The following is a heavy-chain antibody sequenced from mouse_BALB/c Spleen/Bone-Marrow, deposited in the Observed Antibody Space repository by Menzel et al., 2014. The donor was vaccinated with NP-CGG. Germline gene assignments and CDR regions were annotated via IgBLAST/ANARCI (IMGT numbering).Heavy chain of an antibody. D-gene: IGHD3-1*01. CDR3: TTLARYKFDY. Sequence: VQLQQSGTVLARPGAAVKMSCKASGYTFSNYWMHWVKQRPGQGLEWIGTIYPGNSDTTYNQKFKGKATLTAVTSTSTAYMELSSLTNEDSAVYYCTTLARYKFDYWGQGTTLTVSS. CDR2: IYPGNSDT. V-gene: IGHV1-5*01. J-gene: IGHJ2*01. CDR1: GYTFSNYW.